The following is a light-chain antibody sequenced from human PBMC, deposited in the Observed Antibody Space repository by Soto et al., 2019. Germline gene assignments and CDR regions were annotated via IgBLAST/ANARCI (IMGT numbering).Light chain of an antibody. J-gene: IGKJ5*01. CDR1: QSVSSTY. CDR2: AAS. Sequence: EIVLTQSPGTLSLSPGERATLSCRASQSVSSTYLAWYQQKPGQAPRLLIYAASSRATGIPDRFSGSGSGTDFTLTISGLEPEDFAVYYCQQYGSSPITFGQGTRLEIK. CDR3: QQYGSSPIT. V-gene: IGKV3-20*01.